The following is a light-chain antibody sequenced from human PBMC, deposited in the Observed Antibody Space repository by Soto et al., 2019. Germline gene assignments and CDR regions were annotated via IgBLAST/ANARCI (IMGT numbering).Light chain of an antibody. CDR2: GNG. J-gene: IGLJ3*02. Sequence: QLVLTQPPSVSGAPGQRITISCTGSSSNIGAGFDVFWYQQFPGTAPKLLMYGNGNRPSGVPDRFSGSKSGTSASLAITGLQADDEGDYYCQSYDNRLQWVFGGGTKVTVL. V-gene: IGLV1-40*01. CDR3: QSYDNRLQWV. CDR1: SSNIGAGFD.